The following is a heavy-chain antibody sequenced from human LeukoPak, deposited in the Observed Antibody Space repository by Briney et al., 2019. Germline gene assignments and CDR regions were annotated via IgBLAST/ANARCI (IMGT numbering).Heavy chain of an antibody. J-gene: IGHJ4*02. CDR2: IKPDGTTK. CDR3: ARSIPYGTTWYGRSDY. Sequence: ETLSLTCAVSGGSVSHSNWWTWVRQTPGKGLEWVANIKPDGTTKFYVDPVKGRFTISRDNALNSLYLQMNSLRAEDTAIYYCARSIPYGTTWYGRSDYWGQGTLVTVSS. CDR1: GGSVSHSNW. V-gene: IGHV3-7*03. D-gene: IGHD6-13*01.